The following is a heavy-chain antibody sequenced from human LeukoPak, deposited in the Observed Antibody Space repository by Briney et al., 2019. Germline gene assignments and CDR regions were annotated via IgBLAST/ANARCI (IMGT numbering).Heavy chain of an antibody. CDR2: ISGSGGDT. D-gene: IGHD4-23*01. V-gene: IGHV3-23*01. CDR3: AKDHYGGNHYYYGMDV. J-gene: IGHJ6*02. Sequence: PGGSLRLSCAASGFTFSNYAMNWVRQAPGKGLEWVSAISGSGGDTAYADSVKDRFTISRDNSENTLYLQMNSLRAEDTAVYYCAKDHYGGNHYYYGMDVRGQGTTVTVSS. CDR1: GFTFSNYA.